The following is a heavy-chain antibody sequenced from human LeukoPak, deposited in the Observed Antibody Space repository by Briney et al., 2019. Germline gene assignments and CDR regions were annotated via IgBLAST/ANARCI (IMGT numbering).Heavy chain of an antibody. Sequence: GGSLRLSCAASGFTFSDFYMTWIRQAPGKGLEWVANIKQDGSKKSYVDSVKGRFTISRDNAKNSLYLQMNSLRAEDTAIYYCTRVGYIDEGIDYWGQGTLVTVSS. J-gene: IGHJ4*02. CDR3: TRVGYIDEGIDY. V-gene: IGHV3-7*04. D-gene: IGHD5-24*01. CDR2: IKQDGSKK. CDR1: GFTFSDFY.